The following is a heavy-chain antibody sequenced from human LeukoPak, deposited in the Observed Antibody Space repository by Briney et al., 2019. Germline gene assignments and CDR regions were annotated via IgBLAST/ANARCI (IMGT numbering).Heavy chain of an antibody. J-gene: IGHJ5*02. CDR3: ARVLCGSGWYLCLFDL. CDR2: IWYDGSDK. Sequence: GGSLRLSCAASGFTFSSYGMHWVRQAPGKGLEWVAVIWYDGSDKYYADSVKGRFTISRDNSKNTVYLQMNSLKVEDTAVYYCARVLCGSGWYLCLFDLWGQGTLVTVSS. V-gene: IGHV3-33*01. D-gene: IGHD6-19*01. CDR1: GFTFSSYG.